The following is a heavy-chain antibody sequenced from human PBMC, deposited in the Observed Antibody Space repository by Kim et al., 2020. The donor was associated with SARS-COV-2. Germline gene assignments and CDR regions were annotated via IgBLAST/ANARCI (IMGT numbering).Heavy chain of an antibody. V-gene: IGHV1-3*01. CDR3: ARGLVGYCSGGSCYRNKNWFDP. Sequence: ASVKVSCKASGYTFTSYAMHWVRQAPGQRLEWMGWINAGNGNTKYSQKFQGRVTITRDTSASTAYMELSSLRSEDTAVYYCARGLVGYCSGGSCYRNKNWFDPWGQGTLVTVSS. D-gene: IGHD2-15*01. J-gene: IGHJ5*02. CDR2: INAGNGNT. CDR1: GYTFTSYA.